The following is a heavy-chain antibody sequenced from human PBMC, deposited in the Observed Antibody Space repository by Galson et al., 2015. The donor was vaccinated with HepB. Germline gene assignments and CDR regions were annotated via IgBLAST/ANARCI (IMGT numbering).Heavy chain of an antibody. CDR1: GFTFSSYA. CDR3: ARGEYDYYDSSGHSFYYYYGMDV. Sequence: SLRLSCAASGFTFSSYAMHWVRQAPGKGLEWVAVISYDGSNKYYADSVKGRFTISRDNSKNTLYLQMNSLRAEDTAVYYCARGEYDYYDSSGHSFYYYYGMDVWGQGTTVTVSS. CDR2: ISYDGSNK. D-gene: IGHD3-22*01. V-gene: IGHV3-30-3*01. J-gene: IGHJ6*02.